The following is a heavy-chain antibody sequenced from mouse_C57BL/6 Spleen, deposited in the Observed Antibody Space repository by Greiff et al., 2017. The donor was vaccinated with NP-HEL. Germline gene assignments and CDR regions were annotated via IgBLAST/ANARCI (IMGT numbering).Heavy chain of an antibody. Sequence: EVKLMESGPGLVTPSQSLSLTCSVTGYSITSGYYWNWIRQFPGNKLEWMGYISYDGSNNYNPSLKNRISITRDTSKNQFFLKLNSVTTEDTATYYCAREGYGSHFDYWGQGTTLTVSS. D-gene: IGHD2-2*01. CDR2: ISYDGSN. V-gene: IGHV3-6*01. CDR1: GYSITSGYY. CDR3: AREGYGSHFDY. J-gene: IGHJ2*01.